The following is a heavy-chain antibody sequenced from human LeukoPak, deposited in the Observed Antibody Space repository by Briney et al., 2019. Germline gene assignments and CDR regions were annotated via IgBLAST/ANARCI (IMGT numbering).Heavy chain of an antibody. CDR2: ISGGGDKT. Sequence: GRCLRPSCAASGFTFSSYATTWVRQAPGKGLEWVSGISGGGDKTNYADSVTGRLTLSRDNSKNTLYLQMNSLRAEDTAVYYCAKDHGYCTSTSCVFDYWGQGILVTVSS. CDR1: GFTFSSYA. V-gene: IGHV3-23*01. J-gene: IGHJ4*02. D-gene: IGHD2-2*01. CDR3: AKDHGYCTSTSCVFDY.